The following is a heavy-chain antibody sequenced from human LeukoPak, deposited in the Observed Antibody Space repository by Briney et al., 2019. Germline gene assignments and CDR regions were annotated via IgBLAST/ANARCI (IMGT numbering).Heavy chain of an antibody. CDR1: GGSISTSNYY. CDR3: ALSPYYGILTGYLPRLFDY. CDR2: IFYSGST. Sequence: SETLSLTCTVSGGSISTSNYYWGWIRQPPGKGLEWIGNIFYSGSTYYSPSLKSRVTISLDTSRNQFSLNLSSVTAADTAVYYCALSPYYGILTGYLPRLFDYWDQGTLVTVSS. J-gene: IGHJ4*02. D-gene: IGHD3-9*01. V-gene: IGHV4-39*07.